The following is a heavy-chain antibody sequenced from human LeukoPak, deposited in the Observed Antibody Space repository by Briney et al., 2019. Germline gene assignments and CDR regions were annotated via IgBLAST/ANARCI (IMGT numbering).Heavy chain of an antibody. CDR3: AREKKTEGTTGAFDM. Sequence: GGSLRLSCAASGFTFSDYYMSWIRQAPETGLEWLSYTSPSGGTIYYTVSVKGRFTMSRDNAQNALQLEMNSLRAEDTAVYYCAREKKTEGTTGAFDMWGQGTMVIVSS. V-gene: IGHV3-11*01. J-gene: IGHJ3*02. CDR1: GFTFSDYY. D-gene: IGHD3-9*01. CDR2: TSPSGGTI.